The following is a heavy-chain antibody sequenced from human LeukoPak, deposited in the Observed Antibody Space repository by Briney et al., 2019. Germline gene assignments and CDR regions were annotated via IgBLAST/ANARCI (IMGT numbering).Heavy chain of an antibody. CDR3: ARAPTVTTYGEYWFDP. CDR2: IGAYNGNT. V-gene: IGHV1-18*01. CDR1: GYTFTSYG. J-gene: IGHJ5*02. Sequence: GASVKVSCKASGYTFTSYGISWVRQAPGQGLEWMGWIGAYNGNTNYAQKLQGRVTMTTDTSTSTAYMELRSLRSDDAAVYYCARAPTVTTYGEYWFDPWGQGTLVTVSS. D-gene: IGHD4-17*01.